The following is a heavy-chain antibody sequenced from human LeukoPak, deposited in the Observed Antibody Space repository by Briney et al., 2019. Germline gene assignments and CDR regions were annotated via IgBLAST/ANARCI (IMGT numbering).Heavy chain of an antibody. V-gene: IGHV4-34*01. J-gene: IGHJ3*02. CDR2: INHSGST. Sequence: SETLSLTCAVYGGSFSGYYRSWIRQPPGKGLEWIGEINHSGSTNYNPSLKGRVTISVDTSKNQFSLKLSSVTAADTAVYYCAREYLGSSYGSDAFDIWGQGTMVTVSS. CDR1: GGSFSGYY. D-gene: IGHD5-18*01. CDR3: AREYLGSSYGSDAFDI.